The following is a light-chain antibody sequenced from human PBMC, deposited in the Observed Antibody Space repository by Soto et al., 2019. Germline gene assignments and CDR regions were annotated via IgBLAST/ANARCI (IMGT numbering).Light chain of an antibody. CDR3: WSYAGGYNPVV. V-gene: IGLV2-11*01. CDR1: SSDVGGYKY. Sequence: QSALTQPASVSGSPGQSITISCTGTSSDVGGYKYVSWYQQHPGKAPKLMIYGVSERPSGVPDRFSGSKSGNTASLTISGLQAEDEADYYCWSYAGGYNPVVFGGGTKLTVL. J-gene: IGLJ2*01. CDR2: GVS.